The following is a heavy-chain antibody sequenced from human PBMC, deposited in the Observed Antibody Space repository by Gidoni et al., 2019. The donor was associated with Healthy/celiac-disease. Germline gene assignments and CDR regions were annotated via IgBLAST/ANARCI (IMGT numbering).Heavy chain of an antibody. V-gene: IGHV1-69*01. Sequence: QVQLVQSGAEVKKHGSSVKVSCKAPGGPFSSYAISWVRQAPGQGLEGMGGIIPIFGTANSAQKFQGRVTITADESTSTAYMELSSLRSEDTAVYYCARDMVVVAATPGVMDVWGKGTTVTVSS. CDR2: IIPIFGTA. CDR1: GGPFSSYA. D-gene: IGHD2-15*01. J-gene: IGHJ6*03. CDR3: ARDMVVVAATPGVMDV.